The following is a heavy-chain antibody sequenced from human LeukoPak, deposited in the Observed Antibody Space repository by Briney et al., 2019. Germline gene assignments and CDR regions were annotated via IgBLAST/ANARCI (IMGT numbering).Heavy chain of an antibody. Sequence: GASVKVSCKASGYTFTGYYMHWVRQAPGQGLEWMGRINPNSGGTNYAQKFQGRVTMTRDTSISTAYMELSRLRSDDTVVYYCAQQQWLVHGAIDYWGQGTLVTVSS. V-gene: IGHV1-2*05. CDR3: AQQQWLVHGAIDY. D-gene: IGHD6-19*01. J-gene: IGHJ4*02. CDR1: GYTFTGYY. CDR2: INPNSGGT.